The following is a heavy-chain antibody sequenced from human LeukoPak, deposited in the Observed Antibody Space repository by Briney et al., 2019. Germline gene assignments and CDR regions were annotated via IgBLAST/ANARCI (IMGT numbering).Heavy chain of an antibody. J-gene: IGHJ6*02. CDR3: AKDFWSGNYQSGGLGV. V-gene: IGHV3-23*01. CDR1: GFTFRNFA. Sequence: GGSLRLSCAASGFTFRNFAMSWVRQAPGKGLEWVSHITNNADATYYADSVKGRFTVSRDNSNNILYLQLDSLRAEDAAVYNCAKDFWSGNYQSGGLGVWAQGSTVTVSS. D-gene: IGHD3-3*01. CDR2: ITNNADAT.